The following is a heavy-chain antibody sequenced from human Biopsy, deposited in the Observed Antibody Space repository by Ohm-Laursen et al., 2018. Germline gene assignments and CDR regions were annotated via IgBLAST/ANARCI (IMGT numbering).Heavy chain of an antibody. CDR3: ARDLTWVSYFDS. CDR1: GFTFSDYY. J-gene: IGHJ4*02. D-gene: IGHD2-8*01. CDR2: ISGIGDTT. Sequence: GSLRLSCAASGFTFSDYYMSWIRQAPGRGLEWVSHISGIGDTTYYADSVKGRFTISRDNSKNSLYLQMNSLRAEDTAVYYCARDLTWVSYFDSWGQGSLVTVSS. V-gene: IGHV3-11*01.